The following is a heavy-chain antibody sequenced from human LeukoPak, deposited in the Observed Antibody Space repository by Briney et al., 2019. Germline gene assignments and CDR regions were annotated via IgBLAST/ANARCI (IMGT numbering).Heavy chain of an antibody. V-gene: IGHV4-59*01. D-gene: IGHD2-2*01. CDR1: GGSISSYY. CDR2: IYYSGST. Sequence: PSETLSLTCTVSGGSISSYYWSWIRQPPGKGLEWIGYIYYSGSTNYNPSLKSRVTISVDTSKNQFSLKLSSVTAADTAVYYRARCGYQLFPTYYYYMDVWGKGTTVTVSS. J-gene: IGHJ6*03. CDR3: ARCGYQLFPTYYYYMDV.